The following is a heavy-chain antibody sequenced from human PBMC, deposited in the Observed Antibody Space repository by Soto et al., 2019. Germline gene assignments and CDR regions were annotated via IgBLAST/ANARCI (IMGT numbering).Heavy chain of an antibody. V-gene: IGHV4-30-2*05. Sequence: PSETLSLTCAVSGGSISSGGYSWSWIRQPPGKSLEWIGYIYYTGSTDYNPSLKSRVTISVDTSKNQFSLTLRSVTAADTAVYYCAREILTAGTAPTDYWGQGTLVTVSS. D-gene: IGHD6-13*01. CDR1: GGSISSGGYS. CDR2: IYYTGST. CDR3: AREILTAGTAPTDY. J-gene: IGHJ4*02.